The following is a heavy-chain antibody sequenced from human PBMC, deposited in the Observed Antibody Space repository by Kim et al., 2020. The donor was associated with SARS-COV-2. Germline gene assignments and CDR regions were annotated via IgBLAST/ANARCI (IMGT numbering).Heavy chain of an antibody. CDR3: ARDRDGYSYGSSGMDV. Sequence: SVKGRFNISRDNSKNTVYLQMNSLRAEDTAVYYCARDRDGYSYGSSGMDVWGQGTTVTVSS. D-gene: IGHD5-18*01. J-gene: IGHJ6*02. V-gene: IGHV3-30*07.